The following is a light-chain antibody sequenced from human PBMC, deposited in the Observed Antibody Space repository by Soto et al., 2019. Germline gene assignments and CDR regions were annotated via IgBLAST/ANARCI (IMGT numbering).Light chain of an antibody. CDR2: GAS. Sequence: DIVLTQSPGTLSFSPGDRATLSCRASQIVTNNYLAWYQHRPGQAPRLLIYGASSRAAGIPDRFTGRGSGTDFTLTIKRVEPEDFKVYYCQQYATSPYTFGRGVWLDI. CDR3: QQYATSPYT. CDR1: QIVTNNY. J-gene: IGKJ2*01. V-gene: IGKV3-20*01.